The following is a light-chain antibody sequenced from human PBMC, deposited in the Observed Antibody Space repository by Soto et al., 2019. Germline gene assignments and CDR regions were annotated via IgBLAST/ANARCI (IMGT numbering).Light chain of an antibody. CDR3: SSSTSSSIDYV. Sequence: QSALTQPASVSGSPGQSITISCTVTSSDVGGYNYVSWYQQHPGKAPILMIYEVSNRPSGVSNRFSGSKSGNAASLSISGRQEEDEADYYCSSSTSSSIDYVFGTGTKLTVL. J-gene: IGLJ1*01. CDR1: SSDVGGYNY. V-gene: IGLV2-14*01. CDR2: EVS.